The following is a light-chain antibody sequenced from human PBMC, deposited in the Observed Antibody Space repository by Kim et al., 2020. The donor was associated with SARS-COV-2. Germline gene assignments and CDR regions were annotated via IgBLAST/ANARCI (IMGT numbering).Light chain of an antibody. V-gene: IGKV3-15*01. CDR2: DAS. Sequence: VSPGERATLSCRASQSITTNLAWFQQKPGQAPSLLIEDASTRATGIPARFSGSGSGTDFTLTINGLQPEDSAVYYCQQYNDWPRSFGQGTKVDIK. CDR1: QSITTN. CDR3: QQYNDWPRS. J-gene: IGKJ1*01.